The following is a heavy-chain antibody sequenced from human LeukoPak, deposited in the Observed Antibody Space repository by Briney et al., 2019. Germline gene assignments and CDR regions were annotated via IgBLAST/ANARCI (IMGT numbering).Heavy chain of an antibody. CDR2: INHSGST. J-gene: IGHJ4*02. V-gene: IGHV4-34*01. D-gene: IGHD5-24*01. Sequence: SETLSLTCAVYGGSFSGYYWSWIRQPPGKGLEWIGEINHSGSTNYNPSLKSRVTISVDTSKNQFSLKLSSVTAADTAVYYCARGWLQFRSFGYWGQGTLVTVSS. CDR1: GGSFSGYY. CDR3: ARGWLQFRSFGY.